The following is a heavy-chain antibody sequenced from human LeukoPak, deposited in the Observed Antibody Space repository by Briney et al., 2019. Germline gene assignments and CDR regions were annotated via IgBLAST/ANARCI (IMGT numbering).Heavy chain of an antibody. CDR2: INSNSSYI. CDR3: ARLGTRSIAAAGSRWFDP. V-gene: IGHV3-21*01. J-gene: IGHJ5*02. CDR1: GFTFSCFS. D-gene: IGHD6-13*01. Sequence: GALSPRLAAFGFTFSCFSLNLVPPAPGEGLEWVPSINSNSSYIYYADSVKGRFTISRDNAKNSLYLQMNSLRAEDTAVYYCARLGTRSIAAAGSRWFDPWGQGTLVTVSS.